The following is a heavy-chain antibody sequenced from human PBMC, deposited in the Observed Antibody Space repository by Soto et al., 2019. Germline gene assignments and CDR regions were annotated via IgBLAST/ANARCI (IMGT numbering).Heavy chain of an antibody. CDR1: WFNLTNTY. V-gene: IGHV3-53*01. J-gene: IGHJ3*02. Sequence: PGGSLRLSCASSWFNLTNTYMSWVRQAPGKGLEWVSFIYRGFSTFYADSVKGRFAVSRDDSKNTVSLQMNSLRAEDTAVYYCARDRSDSSRDDSFDIWGQGTMVTV. D-gene: IGHD6-6*01. CDR2: IYRGFST. CDR3: ARDRSDSSRDDSFDI.